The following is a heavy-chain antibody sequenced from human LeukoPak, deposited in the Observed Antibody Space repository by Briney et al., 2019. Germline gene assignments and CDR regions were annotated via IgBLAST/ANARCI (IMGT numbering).Heavy chain of an antibody. Sequence: ASVKVSCKVSGYTXTELSMHGVRQAPGKGLEWMGGFDPEDGETIYAQKFQGRVTMTEDTSTDTAYMELSSLRSEDTAVYYCATWFRDGYNFDYWGQGTLVTVSS. CDR1: GYTXTELS. J-gene: IGHJ4*02. V-gene: IGHV1-24*01. CDR2: FDPEDGET. CDR3: ATWFRDGYNFDY. D-gene: IGHD5-24*01.